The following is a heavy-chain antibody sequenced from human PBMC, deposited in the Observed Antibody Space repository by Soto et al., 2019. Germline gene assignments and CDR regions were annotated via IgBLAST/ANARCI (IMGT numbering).Heavy chain of an antibody. D-gene: IGHD5-12*01. CDR1: GFTFSTYS. Sequence: EVQLVESGGGLVKPGGSLRLSCAASGFTFSTYSMNWVRQAPGKGLEWVSSISNSNTYIYYADSLKGRLTISRDNAKNSLYLQMNSLRAEDTAVYYCARGQGSGYPGDGAFDIWGQGTMATVSS. CDR2: ISNSNTYI. V-gene: IGHV3-21*01. J-gene: IGHJ3*02. CDR3: ARGQGSGYPGDGAFDI.